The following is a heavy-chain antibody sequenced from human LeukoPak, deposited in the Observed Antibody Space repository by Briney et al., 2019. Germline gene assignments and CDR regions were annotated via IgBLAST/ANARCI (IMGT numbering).Heavy chain of an antibody. J-gene: IGHJ4*02. CDR1: GFTFSSYA. CDR2: ISGSNSYI. D-gene: IGHD1-1*01. Sequence: GGSLRLSCAASGFTFSSYAMHWVRQAPGKGLEWVPSISGSNSYIFYADSVKGRFTVSRDNAKDSLYLQMNSLRAEDTAVYYCARALTTLTYEGYWGQGTLVTVSS. V-gene: IGHV3-21*01. CDR3: ARALTTLTYEGY.